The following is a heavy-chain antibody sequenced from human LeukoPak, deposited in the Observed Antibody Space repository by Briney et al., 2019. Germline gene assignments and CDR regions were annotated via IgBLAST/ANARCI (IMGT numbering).Heavy chain of an antibody. CDR1: GYSFTSYW. CDR2: IYPGDSDT. D-gene: IGHD3-22*01. Sequence: GESLKISCKGSGYSFTSYWIGWVRQMPGKGLEWMGIIYPGDSDTRYSPSFQGQVTISADKSISTAYLQWSSLKASDTAMYYCARHTGEGYYYDSSGYYIDYWGQGTLVTVSS. V-gene: IGHV5-51*01. J-gene: IGHJ4*02. CDR3: ARHTGEGYYYDSSGYYIDY.